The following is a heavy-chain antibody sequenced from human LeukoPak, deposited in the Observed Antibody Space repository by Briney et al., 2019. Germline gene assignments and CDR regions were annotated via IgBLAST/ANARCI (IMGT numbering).Heavy chain of an antibody. V-gene: IGHV7-4-1*02. Sequence: ASVKVSCKASGYAFTSYTMNWVRQAPGQGLEWMGWINTNTGNPTYAQGFTGRFVFSLDTSVNTAYLQISSPKAEDTAVYYCARSSYTNGWYLGTTYLGTTSPPFDYWGQGTLVTVSS. CDR3: ARSSYTNGWYLGTTYLGTTSPPFDY. CDR1: GYAFTSYT. CDR2: INTNTGNP. D-gene: IGHD6-19*01. J-gene: IGHJ4*02.